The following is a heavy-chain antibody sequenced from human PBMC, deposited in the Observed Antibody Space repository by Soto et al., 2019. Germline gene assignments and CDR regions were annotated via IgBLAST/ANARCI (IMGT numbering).Heavy chain of an antibody. CDR2: INHSGST. Sequence: SETLSLTCAVYGGSFSGYYWSWIRQSPGKGLEWIGEINHSGSTNYNPSLKSRVTISVDTSKNQFSLKLSSVTAADTAVYYCARGLSGQKHYYCYYMDVWGKGTTVTVSS. V-gene: IGHV4-34*01. J-gene: IGHJ6*03. CDR3: ARGLSGQKHYYCYYMDV. CDR1: GGSFSGYY.